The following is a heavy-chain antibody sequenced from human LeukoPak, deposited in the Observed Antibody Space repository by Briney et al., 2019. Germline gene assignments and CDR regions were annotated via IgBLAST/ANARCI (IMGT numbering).Heavy chain of an antibody. CDR2: IKQDGSEK. CDR1: GFTFSSYW. Sequence: GGSLRLSCAASGFTFSSYWMTWVRQAPGKWLEWVANIKQDGSEKYYVDSVRGRFTISRDNAKNSLYLQVNSLRAEDTAVYYCARGVTAFDYWGQGTLVTVSS. CDR3: ARGVTAFDY. D-gene: IGHD5-18*01. V-gene: IGHV3-7*01. J-gene: IGHJ4*02.